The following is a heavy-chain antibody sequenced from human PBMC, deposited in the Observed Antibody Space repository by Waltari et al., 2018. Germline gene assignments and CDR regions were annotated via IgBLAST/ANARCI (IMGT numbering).Heavy chain of an antibody. CDR2: INPNSGGT. CDR3: ARPLTSGSYYGWFAP. V-gene: IGHV1-2*02. Sequence: QVQLVQSGAEVTKPGASVKVSCKASGYTFTGYCLHRVRQAPGQGLEWMGWINPNSGGTNYAQKFQGRGTMTRDTSISTAYMELSRPRSDDTAVYYCARPLTSGSYYGWFAPWGQGTLVTVSS. D-gene: IGHD1-26*01. CDR1: GYTFTGYC. J-gene: IGHJ5*02.